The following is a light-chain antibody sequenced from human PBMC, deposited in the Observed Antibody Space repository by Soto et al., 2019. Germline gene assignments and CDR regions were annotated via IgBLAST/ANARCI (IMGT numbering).Light chain of an antibody. Sequence: QSVLTQPPSASGTPWQRVTISCSGSSSNIGSNYVYWYQQLPGTAPKLLIYRNNQRPSGVPDRFSGSKSGTSASLAISGLRSEDEADYYCAAWDDSLSGRYVFGTGTKVTV. CDR3: AAWDDSLSGRYV. CDR1: SSNIGSNY. CDR2: RNN. J-gene: IGLJ1*01. V-gene: IGLV1-47*01.